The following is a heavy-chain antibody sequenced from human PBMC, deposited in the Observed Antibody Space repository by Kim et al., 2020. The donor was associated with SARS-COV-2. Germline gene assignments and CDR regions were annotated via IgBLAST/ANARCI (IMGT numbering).Heavy chain of an antibody. CDR2: INHSGST. CDR1: GGSFSAYY. J-gene: IGHJ4*02. D-gene: IGHD2-2*02. CDR3: ARSGDCSSTSCYKLFDY. Sequence: SETLSLTCAVYGGSFSAYYWSWIRQPPGKGLEWIGEINHSGSTNYNPSLKSRLSISVDTSKNQFSLKLSSVTAADTAVYYCARSGDCSSTSCYKLFDYWGQGTLVTVSS. V-gene: IGHV4-34*01.